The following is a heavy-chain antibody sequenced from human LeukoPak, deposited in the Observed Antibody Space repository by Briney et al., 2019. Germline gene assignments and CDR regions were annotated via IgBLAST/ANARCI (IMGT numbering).Heavy chain of an antibody. Sequence: GGSLRLSCAASGFTFSSFTVSWVRSAPGRGLEWVSVISTSGGSTYYADSVKGRFTISRDNSKNTLYLQMNSLRAEDTAVYYCARTMVRGVLTYYFDYWGQGNLVTVSS. CDR3: ARTMVRGVLTYYFDY. V-gene: IGHV3-23*01. CDR2: ISTSGGST. J-gene: IGHJ4*02. CDR1: GFTFSSFT. D-gene: IGHD3-10*01.